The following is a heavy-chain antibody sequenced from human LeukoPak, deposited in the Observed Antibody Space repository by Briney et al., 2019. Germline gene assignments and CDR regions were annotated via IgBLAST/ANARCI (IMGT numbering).Heavy chain of an antibody. CDR1: GDSVSSNSAA. D-gene: IGHD2-2*01. CDR2: TYYRSKYYN. J-gene: IGHJ4*02. Sequence: SQTLSLTCVISGDSVSSNSAAWNWIRQSPSRGLEWLGRTYYRSKYYNDYAVSVKSRITINPDTSKNQFSLQLISVTPEDTAVYYCAREYCSSSSCYAPFDYWGQGTLVTVSS. V-gene: IGHV6-1*01. CDR3: AREYCSSSSCYAPFDY.